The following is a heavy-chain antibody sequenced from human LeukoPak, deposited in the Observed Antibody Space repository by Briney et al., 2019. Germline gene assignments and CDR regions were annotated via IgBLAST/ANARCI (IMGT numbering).Heavy chain of an antibody. J-gene: IGHJ4*02. D-gene: IGHD5-12*01. Sequence: ASETLSLTCTVSGGSISSYYWSWIRQPPGKGLEWIGYIYYSGSTNYNPSLKSRVTISVDTSKNQFSLKLSSVTAADTAVYYCARGKWLRTDFGYWGQGTLVTVSS. CDR3: ARGKWLRTDFGY. CDR1: GGSISSYY. CDR2: IYYSGST. V-gene: IGHV4-59*01.